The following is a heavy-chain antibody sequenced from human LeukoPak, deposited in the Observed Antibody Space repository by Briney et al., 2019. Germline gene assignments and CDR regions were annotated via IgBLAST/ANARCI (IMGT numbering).Heavy chain of an antibody. Sequence: SETLSLTCAVYGGSFSGYYWSWIRQPPGKGLGWIGEINHSGSTNYNPSLKSRVTISVDTSKNQFSLKLSSVTAADTAVYYCARQTYYYYDSSGSDFDYWGQGTLVTVSS. J-gene: IGHJ4*02. CDR3: ARQTYYYYDSSGSDFDY. D-gene: IGHD3-22*01. CDR2: INHSGST. CDR1: GGSFSGYY. V-gene: IGHV4-34*01.